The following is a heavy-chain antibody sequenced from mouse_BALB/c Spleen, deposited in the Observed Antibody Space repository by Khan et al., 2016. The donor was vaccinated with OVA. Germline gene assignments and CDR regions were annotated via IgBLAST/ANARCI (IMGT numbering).Heavy chain of an antibody. CDR2: IWAGGST. Sequence: QVQLKESGPGLVAPSQSLSITCTVSGFSLTSYGVHWVRQPPGKGLEWLGVIWAGGSTNYNSALMSRLSNSKDKSNRQFFFKMNILQTDDTAMYYCARLGDIWGQGTTLTVSS. CDR1: GFSLTSYG. CDR3: ARLGDI. D-gene: IGHD3-1*01. V-gene: IGHV2-9*02. J-gene: IGHJ2*01.